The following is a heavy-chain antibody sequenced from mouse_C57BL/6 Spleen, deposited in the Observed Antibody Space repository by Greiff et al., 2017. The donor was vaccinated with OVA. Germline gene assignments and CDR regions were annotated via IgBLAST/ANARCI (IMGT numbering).Heavy chain of an antibody. V-gene: IGHV1-50*01. CDR1: GYTFTSYW. CDR3: ARKDVGAY. CDR2: IDPSDSYT. Sequence: QVQLQQPGAELVKPGASVKLSCKASGYTFTSYWMQWVKQRPGQGLEWIGEIDPSDSYTNYNQKFKGKATLTVDTSSSTAYMQLSSLTSEDSAVYYCARKDVGAYWGQGTLVTVSA. J-gene: IGHJ3*01.